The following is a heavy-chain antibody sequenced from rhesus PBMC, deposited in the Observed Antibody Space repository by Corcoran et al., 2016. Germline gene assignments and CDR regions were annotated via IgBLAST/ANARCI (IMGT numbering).Heavy chain of an antibody. V-gene: IGHV4-76*01. Sequence: QVQLQESGPGLVKPSADLSLTCAFPGGSLTGGYDGGRLRQPPGKGLEWFGYIYCRSGSTKYNPSLKNRVTISKDTSKNQFSLKLSSVTAADTAVYYCARRGYYGSGYYSDYWGQGVLVTVSS. D-gene: IGHD3-28*01. CDR3: ARRGYYGSGYYSDY. CDR1: GGSLTGGYD. CDR2: IYCRSGST. J-gene: IGHJ4*01.